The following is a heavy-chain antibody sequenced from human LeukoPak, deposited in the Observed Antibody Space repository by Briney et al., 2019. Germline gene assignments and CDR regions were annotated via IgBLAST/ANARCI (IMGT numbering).Heavy chain of an antibody. CDR3: ARYIVSYPHDAFDI. CDR2: IYYTGST. CDR1: GGSVSDYY. Sequence: SGTLSLTCTISGGSVSDYYWSWIRQSPGKGLEWIGYIYYTGSTTYNPSLKSRVTISADTSKNQFSLKLSSVTAADTAFYYCARYIVSYPHDAFDIWGQGTIVTVSS. V-gene: IGHV4-59*02. D-gene: IGHD1-26*01. J-gene: IGHJ3*02.